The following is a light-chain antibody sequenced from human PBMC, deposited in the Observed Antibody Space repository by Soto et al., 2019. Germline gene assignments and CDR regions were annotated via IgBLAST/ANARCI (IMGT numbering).Light chain of an antibody. J-gene: IGLJ2*01. V-gene: IGLV2-14*01. CDR1: SSDVGGYNY. CDR2: EVS. CDR3: SSYTSSSTLVV. Sequence: QSALTQPASVSGSPGQSITISCTGTSSDVGGYNYVSWYQQHPGKAPKLMIYEVSNRPSGVSNRFSCSKSGNTASLTISGLQAEDEADYSCSSYTSSSTLVVFGGGTKLTVL.